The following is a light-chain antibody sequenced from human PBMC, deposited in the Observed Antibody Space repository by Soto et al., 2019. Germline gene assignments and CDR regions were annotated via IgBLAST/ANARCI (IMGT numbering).Light chain of an antibody. V-gene: IGKV1-5*01. J-gene: IGKJ1*01. CDR3: QQYSIYST. CDR1: QSISTW. Sequence: DIQMTQSPSTLSASLGDRVTITCRASQSISTWLAWYQQKPGKVPKLLIYDASSLESGVPSRFSGSGSGTEFTLTISSLQTDDFATYYCQQYSIYSTFGQGTKVEIK. CDR2: DAS.